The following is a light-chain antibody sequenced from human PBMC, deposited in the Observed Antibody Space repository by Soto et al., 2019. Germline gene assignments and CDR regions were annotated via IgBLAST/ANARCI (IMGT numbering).Light chain of an antibody. J-gene: IGKJ3*01. CDR3: QQYDNLPLT. CDR2: DAS. Sequence: DIQMTQSPSSLSASVGDRVTITCQASQDISNYLNWYQQKPGKAPKLLIYDASNLEKGVPSRFSGSGSGTDFTFTISSLQSEDIATYYWQQYDNLPLTFGPGTKGDIK. CDR1: QDISNY. V-gene: IGKV1-33*01.